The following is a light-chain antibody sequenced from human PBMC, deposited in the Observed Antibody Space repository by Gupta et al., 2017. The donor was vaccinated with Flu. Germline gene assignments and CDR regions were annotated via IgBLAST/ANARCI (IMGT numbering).Light chain of an antibody. CDR3: QQYNDWPYS. CDR2: EVS. J-gene: IGKJ2*03. Sequence: EIVMTQSPAALSVSPGERATLSCRASQSVSSNLAWYQQKPGQAPRLLMYEVSTRATGIPARFRGSGYGTKFTLTISSLQSEDFAVYHCQQYNDWPYSFGQGTKLEIK. V-gene: IGKV3-15*01. CDR1: QSVSSN.